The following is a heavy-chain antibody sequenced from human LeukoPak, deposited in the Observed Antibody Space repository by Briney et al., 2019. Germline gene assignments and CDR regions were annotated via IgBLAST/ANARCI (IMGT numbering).Heavy chain of an antibody. V-gene: IGHV3-48*03. CDR1: GFTFSSYE. CDR2: ISSSGSTI. Sequence: GGSLRLSCAASGFTFSSYEMNWVRQAPGKGLEWVSYISSSGSTIYYADSVKGRFTISRDNAKNSLYLQMNSLRAEDTAVYYCAGDWAPAAMSEVYYYYGMDVWGQGTTVTVSS. CDR3: AGDWAPAAMSEVYYYYGMDV. D-gene: IGHD2-2*01. J-gene: IGHJ6*02.